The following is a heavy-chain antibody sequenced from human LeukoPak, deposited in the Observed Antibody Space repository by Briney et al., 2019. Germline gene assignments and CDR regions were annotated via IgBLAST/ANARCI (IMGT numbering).Heavy chain of an antibody. J-gene: IGHJ5*02. CDR3: AKQYYYDSSAPWFDP. CDR2: ISYDGSNK. V-gene: IGHV3-30*18. D-gene: IGHD3-22*01. Sequence: GGSLRLSCAASGFTFSSYGMHWVRQAPGKGLEWVAVISYDGSNKYYADSVKGRFTISRDNSKNTLYLQMNSLRAEDTAVYYCAKQYYYDSSAPWFDPWGQGTLVTVSS. CDR1: GFTFSSYG.